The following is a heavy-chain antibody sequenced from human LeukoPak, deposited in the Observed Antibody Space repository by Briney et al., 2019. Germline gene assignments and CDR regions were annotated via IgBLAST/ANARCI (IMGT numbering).Heavy chain of an antibody. CDR3: ARVPRPSYESSGYYLDY. J-gene: IGHJ4*02. D-gene: IGHD3-22*01. V-gene: IGHV1-18*01. Sequence: ASAKVSCKASGYTFTTFDIGWVRQAPGQGLEWMGWISTYHGNTNYAQKFQGRVTLTTETPTSTASLELRSLRSDDTAIYYCARVPRPSYESSGYYLDYWGQGTLVTVSS. CDR2: ISTYHGNT. CDR1: GYTFTTFD.